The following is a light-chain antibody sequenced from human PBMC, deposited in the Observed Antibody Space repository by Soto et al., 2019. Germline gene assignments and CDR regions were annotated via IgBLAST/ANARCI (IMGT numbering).Light chain of an antibody. Sequence: QSALTQPASVSGSPGQSIAISCTGTSSDVGGYNYVSWYQQHPGKAPKLLIHDVTDRPSGVSDRFSGSKSGNTASLTISGLQAEDEADYYCSSYTKINSYVFGTGTQLTVL. V-gene: IGLV2-14*03. J-gene: IGLJ1*01. CDR1: SSDVGGYNY. CDR3: SSYTKINSYV. CDR2: DVT.